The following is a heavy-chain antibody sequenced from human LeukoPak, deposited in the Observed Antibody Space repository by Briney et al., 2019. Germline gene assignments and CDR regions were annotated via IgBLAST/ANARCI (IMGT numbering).Heavy chain of an antibody. Sequence: GGSLRLSCAASGFTFSSYEMNWVRQAPGKGLEWVSYISSSGSTIYYADSVKGRFTISRDNAKNSLYPQMNSLRAEDTAVYYCARPYYYDSSGYRSWGQGTLVTVSS. V-gene: IGHV3-48*03. J-gene: IGHJ5*02. CDR1: GFTFSSYE. D-gene: IGHD3-22*01. CDR2: ISSSGSTI. CDR3: ARPYYYDSSGYRS.